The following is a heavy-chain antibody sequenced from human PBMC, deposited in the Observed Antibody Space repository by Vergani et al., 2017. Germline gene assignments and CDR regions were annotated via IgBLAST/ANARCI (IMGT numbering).Heavy chain of an antibody. CDR2: VSGSSATP. V-gene: IGHV3-23*01. CDR1: GFSFPGYA. J-gene: IGHJ4*02. Sequence: EVQLLESGGGLVQPGGSLRLSCEASGFSFPGYAMSWVRQAPGKGLEWVSSVSGSSATPYYADSVKGRFIISRDNSKNTLHLQMNSLRADDTAVYYCAKRTSGRFDWGQGTLVTVSS. D-gene: IGHD1-26*01. CDR3: AKRTSGRFD.